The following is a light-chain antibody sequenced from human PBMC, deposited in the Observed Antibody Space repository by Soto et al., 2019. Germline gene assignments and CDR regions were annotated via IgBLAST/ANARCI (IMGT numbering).Light chain of an antibody. Sequence: DMVMTQSPDSLAVSLGERATIHCKSSQSILFTSDNKNYLAWYQQKSGQPPRLLIYWASTRESGVPDRFSGRGSGTDFSLTISSLEAEDVAVYYCQQHYTTPRTFGQGTKVDIK. CDR3: QQHYTTPRT. J-gene: IGKJ1*01. CDR1: QSILFTSDNKNY. V-gene: IGKV4-1*01. CDR2: WAS.